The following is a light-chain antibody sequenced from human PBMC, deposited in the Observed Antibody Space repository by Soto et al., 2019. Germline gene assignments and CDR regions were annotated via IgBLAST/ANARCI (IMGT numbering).Light chain of an antibody. V-gene: IGKV3-15*01. CDR3: QQYNNWPPIT. Sequence: DIVMTQSPATLSVSPGEGATLSCRTSQSVANKLAWYQQKPGQAPRLLIYDASTRATGIPARFSGSGSGTEFTLTISGLQSEDFAVYHCQQYNNWPPITFGQGTRLELK. CDR1: QSVANK. J-gene: IGKJ5*01. CDR2: DAS.